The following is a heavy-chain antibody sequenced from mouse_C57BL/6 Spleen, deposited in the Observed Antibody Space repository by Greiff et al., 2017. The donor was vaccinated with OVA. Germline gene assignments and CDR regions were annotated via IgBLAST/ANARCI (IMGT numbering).Heavy chain of an antibody. CDR3: ARDLYYDSFTGAY. CDR1: GFTFSSYA. Sequence: EVQRVESGGGLVKPGGSLKLSCAASGFTFSSYAMSWVRQTPEKRLEWVATISDGGSYTYYPDNVKGRFTISRDNAKNNLYLQMSHLKSEDTAMYYCARDLYYDSFTGAYWGQGTLVTVSA. CDR2: ISDGGSYT. V-gene: IGHV5-4*01. D-gene: IGHD2-4*01. J-gene: IGHJ3*01.